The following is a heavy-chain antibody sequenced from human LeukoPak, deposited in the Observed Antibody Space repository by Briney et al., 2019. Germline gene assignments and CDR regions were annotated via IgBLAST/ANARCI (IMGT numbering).Heavy chain of an antibody. D-gene: IGHD2-2*01. CDR3: AKDRSCTGSSCNVGS. V-gene: IGHV3-23*01. CDR2: ISVNGGST. CDR1: GFPFNRLP. Sequence: GVSLTLSCAASGFPFNRLPMSWVRHAPGKGLEWVSAISVNGGSTYYADSVKGRFTISRDNSKNTLCLQMNSLRAEDTAVYYCAKDRSCTGSSCNVGSWGRGTMVTVSS. J-gene: IGHJ3*01.